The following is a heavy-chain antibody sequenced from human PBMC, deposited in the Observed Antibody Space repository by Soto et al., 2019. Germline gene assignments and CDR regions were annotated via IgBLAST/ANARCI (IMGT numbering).Heavy chain of an antibody. D-gene: IGHD6-19*01. CDR1: GFTFSSYG. CDR2: ILYDGSKK. J-gene: IGHJ6*02. V-gene: IGHV3-30*18. CDR3: VEDGSSGWPYFDDMDV. Sequence: SLRLSCAASGFTFSSYGMHWVRQAPGKGLEWVAVILYDGSKKYYADSVKGRFTISRDNSKNTLYLQMSSLRAEDTALYYCVEDGSSGWPYFDDMDVWGQGTTVTVSS.